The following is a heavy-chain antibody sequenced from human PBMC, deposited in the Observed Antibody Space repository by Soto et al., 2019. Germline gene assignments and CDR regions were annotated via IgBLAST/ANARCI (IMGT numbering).Heavy chain of an antibody. CDR2: IIPIFGTA. D-gene: IGHD3-10*01. J-gene: IGHJ4*02. CDR1: GGTFSSYA. Sequence: GSLLKLSCNASGGTFSSYAISWVRQAPGQGLEWMGGIIPIFGTANYAQKFQGRVTITADESTSTAYMELSSLRSEDTAVYYCARDLYGSGSYSDYWGQGTLVTVSS. CDR3: ARDLYGSGSYSDY. V-gene: IGHV1-69*01.